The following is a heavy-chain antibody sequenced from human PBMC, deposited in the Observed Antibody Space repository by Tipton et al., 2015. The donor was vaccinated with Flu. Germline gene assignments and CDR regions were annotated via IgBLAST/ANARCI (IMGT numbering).Heavy chain of an antibody. CDR1: GGSISSYY. Sequence: TLSLTCTVSGGSISSYYWSWTRQPPGKGLEWIGYIYYSGSTNYNPSLKSRVTISVDTSKNQFSLKLSSVTAADTAVYYCATSDSGSYYYNYWGQGTLVTVSS. D-gene: IGHD1-26*01. V-gene: IGHV4-59*08. CDR2: IYYSGST. CDR3: ATSDSGSYYYNY. J-gene: IGHJ4*02.